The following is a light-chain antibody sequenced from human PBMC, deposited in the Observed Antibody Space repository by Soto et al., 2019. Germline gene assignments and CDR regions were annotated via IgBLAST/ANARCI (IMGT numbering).Light chain of an antibody. CDR1: SSDVGGYKY. CDR3: SSYAGSKHYV. J-gene: IGLJ1*01. V-gene: IGLV2-8*01. Sequence: QSSLTQPPSASGSPGQSVTISCTGTSSDVGGYKYVSWYQQYPGKAPKLMIYAVNKRPSGVPDRFSGSKSGNTASLTVSGLQAEDEADYYCSSYAGSKHYVLGNGTKVTVL. CDR2: AVN.